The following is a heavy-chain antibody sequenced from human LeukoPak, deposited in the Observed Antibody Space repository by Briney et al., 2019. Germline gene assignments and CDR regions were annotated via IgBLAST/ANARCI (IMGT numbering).Heavy chain of an antibody. V-gene: IGHV3-30*18. Sequence: GGSLRLSCAASGFTFSSYGMHWVRQAPGKGLEWVAVISYDGSNKYYADSVKGRFTISRDNSKNTLYPQMNSLRAEDTAVYYCAKDLDWWLVRYYYGMDVWGQGTTVTVSS. CDR3: AKDLDWWLVRYYYGMDV. CDR1: GFTFSSYG. D-gene: IGHD6-19*01. J-gene: IGHJ6*02. CDR2: ISYDGSNK.